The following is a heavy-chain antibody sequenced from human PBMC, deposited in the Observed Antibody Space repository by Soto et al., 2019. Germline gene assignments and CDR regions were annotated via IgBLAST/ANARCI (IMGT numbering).Heavy chain of an antibody. CDR2: IKSKTDGGTT. J-gene: IGHJ6*02. CDR3: TTGAKNEYGDYRHLGDGMDV. Sequence: EVQLVESGGGLVKPGGSLRLSCAASGFTFSNAWMSWVRQAPGKGLEWVGRIKSKTDGGTTDYAAPVKGRFTISRDDSKNTLYLQKNRLKTGDTSVYYCTTGAKNEYGDYRHLGDGMDVWGQGTTVTVSS. D-gene: IGHD4-17*01. CDR1: GFTFSNAW. V-gene: IGHV3-15*01.